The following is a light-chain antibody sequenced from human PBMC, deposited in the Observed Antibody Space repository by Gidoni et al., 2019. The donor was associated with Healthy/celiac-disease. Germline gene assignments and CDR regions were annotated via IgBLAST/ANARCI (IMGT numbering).Light chain of an antibody. CDR1: QSVLYSSNNKNY. CDR2: WAS. V-gene: IGKV4-1*01. Sequence: DIVMTQSPDSRAVSLGERATINCKSSQSVLYSSNNKNYLAWSQQKPGQPPKLLIYWASTRESGVPDRFIGSGSGTDFTLTISSLQAEDVAVYYCQQYYSTPPWTFGQGTKVEIK. J-gene: IGKJ1*01. CDR3: QQYYSTPPWT.